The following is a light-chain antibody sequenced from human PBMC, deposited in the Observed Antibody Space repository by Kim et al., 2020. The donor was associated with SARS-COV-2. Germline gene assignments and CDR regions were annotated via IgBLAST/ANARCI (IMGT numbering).Light chain of an antibody. V-gene: IGLV3-19*01. CDR1: SLRNYY. Sequence: SSELTQDPAVSVALGQTVRITCQGDSLRNYYATWYQQKPGQAPVLVIYGRNNRPSGIPDRFSGSTSGNTASLTISGAQAEDEADYYCQSRDSSGNVVFGGGTQVTVL. CDR3: QSRDSSGNVV. CDR2: GRN. J-gene: IGLJ2*01.